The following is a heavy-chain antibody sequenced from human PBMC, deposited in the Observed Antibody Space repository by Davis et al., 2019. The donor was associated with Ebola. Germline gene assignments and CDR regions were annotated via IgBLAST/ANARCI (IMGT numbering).Heavy chain of an antibody. CDR3: AKGGLTLDY. CDR1: GFTFSSYS. J-gene: IGHJ4*02. Sequence: GESLKIYCAASGFTFSSYSMNWVRQAPGKGLEWVSSISSSSSTIYYADSVKGRFTISRDNAKNSLYLQMNSLRGEDTAVYYCAKGGLTLDYWGQGTLVTVSS. CDR2: ISSSSSTI. D-gene: IGHD6-19*01. V-gene: IGHV3-48*04.